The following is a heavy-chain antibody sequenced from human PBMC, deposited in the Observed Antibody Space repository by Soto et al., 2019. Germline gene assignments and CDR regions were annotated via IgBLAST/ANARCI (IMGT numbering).Heavy chain of an antibody. J-gene: IGHJ5*02. CDR2: INAGNGNT. V-gene: IGHV1-3*01. D-gene: IGHD3-9*01. Sequence: GASVKVSCKASGYTFTSYAMDWVRQAPGQRLEWMGWINAGNGNTKYSQKFQGRVTITRDTSASTAYMELSSLRSEDTAVYYCARVYYDILPGSHLRWFDPRGQGTLVTVS. CDR1: GYTFTSYA. CDR3: ARVYYDILPGSHLRWFDP.